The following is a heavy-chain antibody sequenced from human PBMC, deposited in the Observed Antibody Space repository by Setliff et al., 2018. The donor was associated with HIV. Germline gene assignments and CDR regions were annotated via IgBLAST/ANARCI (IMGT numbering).Heavy chain of an antibody. J-gene: IGHJ4*02. CDR3: ARGPNSGWLYYFDY. CDR1: GFMFGVDW. V-gene: IGHV3-7*03. CDR2: VTPDGGDK. Sequence: LRLSCAASGFMFGVDWMSWVRQTPGKGLEWVASVTPDGGDKYYANSMRGRFTISRDNGKNAVYLQMNSLTAEDTAVYYCARGPNSGWLYYFDYWGQGTQVTVSS. D-gene: IGHD6-19*01.